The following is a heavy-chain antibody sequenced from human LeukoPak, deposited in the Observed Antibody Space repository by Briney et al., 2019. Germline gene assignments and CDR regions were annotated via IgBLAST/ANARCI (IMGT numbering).Heavy chain of an antibody. V-gene: IGHV1-69*04. CDR3: AKLCWVGATTSFFDY. D-gene: IGHD1-26*01. CDR1: GDTFSSYA. CDR2: VIPILGVT. Sequence: SVKVSCKTSGDTFSSYALSWVRQAPGQGLEWMGRVIPILGVTDYAQKFQGRVTITADKSTGAAYLELSSLRSEDTAVYYCAKLCWVGATTSFFDYWGQGTLVTVSS. J-gene: IGHJ4*02.